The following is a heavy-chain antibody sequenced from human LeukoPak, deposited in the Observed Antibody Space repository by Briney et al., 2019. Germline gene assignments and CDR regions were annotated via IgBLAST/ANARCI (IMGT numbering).Heavy chain of an antibody. CDR3: ARGRYCSADICTGGDSFDI. J-gene: IGHJ3*02. Sequence: SETLSLTRTVSAGGLSDYYWGWIRQPAGEGVEWIGRKYARVGRNYNPPVQSRVTIPLDTSKNQFTLKLRSVTAADTAVYYCARGRYCSADICTGGDSFDIWGQGTMVSVSP. D-gene: IGHD2-15*01. CDR1: AGGLSDYY. V-gene: IGHV4-4*07. CDR2: KYARVGR.